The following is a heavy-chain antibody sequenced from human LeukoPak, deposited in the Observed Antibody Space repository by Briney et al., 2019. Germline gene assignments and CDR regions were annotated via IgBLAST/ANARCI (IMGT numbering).Heavy chain of an antibody. CDR2: IWYDGSNK. V-gene: IGHV3-33*01. CDR1: GFTFSSYG. Sequence: GGSLRLSCAASGFTFSSYGMHWVRQAPGKGLEWVAVIWYDGSNKYYADSVKGRFTISRDDSKNTLYLQMNSLRDEDTAVYYCARDGMVRGVIIWDAFDIWGQGTMVTVSS. D-gene: IGHD3-10*01. CDR3: ARDGMVRGVIIWDAFDI. J-gene: IGHJ3*02.